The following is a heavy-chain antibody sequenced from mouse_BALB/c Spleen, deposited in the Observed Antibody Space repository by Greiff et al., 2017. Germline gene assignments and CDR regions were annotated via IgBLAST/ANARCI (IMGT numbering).Heavy chain of an antibody. CDR2: IDPENGNT. Sequence: EVQRVESGAELVRPGALVKLSCKASGFNIKDYYMHWVKQRPEQGLEWIGWIDPENGNTIYDPKFQGKASITADTSSNTAYLQLSSLTSEDTAVYYCASSWDGYAMDYWGQGTSVTVSA. CDR1: GFNIKDYY. D-gene: IGHD4-1*01. V-gene: IGHV14-1*02. CDR3: ASSWDGYAMDY. J-gene: IGHJ4*01.